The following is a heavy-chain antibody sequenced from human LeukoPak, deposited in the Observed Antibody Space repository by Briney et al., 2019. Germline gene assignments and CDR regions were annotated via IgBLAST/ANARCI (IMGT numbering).Heavy chain of an antibody. CDR2: IYYSGST. D-gene: IGHD3-10*01. CDR3: ASPPRGFGEGGAFDI. J-gene: IGHJ3*02. Sequence: SETLSLTCTVSGGSISSSSYYWGWIRQPPGKGLEWIGSIYYSGSTYYNPSLKSRVTISVDTSKNQFSLKLSSVTAADTAVYYCASPPRGFGEGGAFDIWGQGTMVTVSS. V-gene: IGHV4-39*01. CDR1: GGSISSSSYY.